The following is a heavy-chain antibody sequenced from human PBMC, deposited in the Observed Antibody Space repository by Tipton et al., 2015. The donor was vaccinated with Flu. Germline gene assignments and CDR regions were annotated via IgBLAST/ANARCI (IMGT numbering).Heavy chain of an antibody. CDR3: ARGDYYDSSALQDAFDI. J-gene: IGHJ3*02. CDR1: GGSFSGYY. V-gene: IGHV4-34*01. Sequence: TLSLTCAVYGGSFSGYYWSWIRQPPGKGLEWIGEINHSGSTNYNPSLKSRVTISVDTSKNQFSLKLSSVTAADTAVYYCARGDYYDSSALQDAFDIWGQGTMVTVSS. CDR2: INHSGST. D-gene: IGHD3-22*01.